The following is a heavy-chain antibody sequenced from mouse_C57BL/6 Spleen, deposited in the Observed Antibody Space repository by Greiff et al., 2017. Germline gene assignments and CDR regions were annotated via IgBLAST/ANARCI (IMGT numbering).Heavy chain of an antibody. J-gene: IGHJ2*01. V-gene: IGHV5-12*01. D-gene: IGHD2-5*01. CDR1: GFTFSDYY. CDR3: ARLYSNLYYLDY. CDR2: ISNGGGST. Sequence: EVKLMESGGGLVQPGGSLKLSCAASGFTFSDYYMYWVRQTPEKRLEWVAYISNGGGSTYYPDTVKGRFTISRDNATNTLYLQMRRLKSEDTAMYYCARLYSNLYYLDYWGQGTTLTVSS.